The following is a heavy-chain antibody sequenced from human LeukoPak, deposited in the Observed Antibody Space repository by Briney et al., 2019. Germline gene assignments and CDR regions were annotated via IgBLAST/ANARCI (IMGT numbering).Heavy chain of an antibody. Sequence: ASVKVSCKVSGYTLTELSMHWVRQAPGKGLEWMGGFDPEDGETIYAQKFQGRVTMTEDTSTDTAYMELSSLRSEDTAVYYCATVASNYYDSSGYSPESHLWGQGTLVTVSS. CDR3: ATVASNYYDSSGYSPESHL. J-gene: IGHJ5*02. CDR1: GYTLTELS. CDR2: FDPEDGET. V-gene: IGHV1-24*01. D-gene: IGHD3-22*01.